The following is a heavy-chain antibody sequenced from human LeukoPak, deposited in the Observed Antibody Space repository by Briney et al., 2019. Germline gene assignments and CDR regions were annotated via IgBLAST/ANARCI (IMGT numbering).Heavy chain of an antibody. D-gene: IGHD3-22*01. V-gene: IGHV1-69*05. CDR2: IIPIFGTA. Sequence: SVKVSCKASGGTFSSYAISWVRQAPGQGLEWMGGIIPIFGTANYAQKFQGRVTITTDESTSTAYMELCSLRSEDTAVYYCARHERNYYDSSGYYSVDYYYYYMDVWGKGTTVTVSS. CDR1: GGTFSSYA. CDR3: ARHERNYYDSSGYYSVDYYYYYMDV. J-gene: IGHJ6*03.